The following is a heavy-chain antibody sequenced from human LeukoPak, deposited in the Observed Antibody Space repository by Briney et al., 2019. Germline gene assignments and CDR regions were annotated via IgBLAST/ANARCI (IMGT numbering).Heavy chain of an antibody. Sequence: GGSLRLSCAASGFTVSSNYMNWVRQAPGKGLKWVSVIYTGDSTYYADSVRGRFTISRDKSKNTLYLQMNSLGAEDTAVYFCARSYCSSTGCPDAFDIWGQGTMVTVSS. V-gene: IGHV3-53*01. CDR2: IYTGDST. CDR3: ARSYCSSTGCPDAFDI. CDR1: GFTVSSNY. J-gene: IGHJ3*02. D-gene: IGHD2-2*01.